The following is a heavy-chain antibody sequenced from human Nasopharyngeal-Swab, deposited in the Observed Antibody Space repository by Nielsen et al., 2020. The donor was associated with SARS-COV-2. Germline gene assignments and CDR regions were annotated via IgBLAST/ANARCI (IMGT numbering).Heavy chain of an antibody. Sequence: SVKVSCKASGGTFSSYAISWVRQAPGQRLEWMGGIIPIIDVAKYGQKFQGRVAITADKSTSTAYMELRSLRSDDTGVYYCARGGWLRRSYYYSYYYTDVWGKGTTVSVSS. CDR1: GGTFSSYA. V-gene: IGHV1-69*10. D-gene: IGHD5-12*01. J-gene: IGHJ6*03. CDR2: IIPIIDVA. CDR3: ARGGWLRRSYYYSYYYTDV.